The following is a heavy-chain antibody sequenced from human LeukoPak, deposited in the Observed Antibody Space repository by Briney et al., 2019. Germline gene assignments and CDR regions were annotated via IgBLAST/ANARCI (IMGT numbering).Heavy chain of an antibody. CDR1: GGSFSGYF. V-gene: IGHV4-4*07. J-gene: IGHJ4*02. CDR2: IYTNGRP. CDR3: ARGLGVTPFDF. D-gene: IGHD2-21*02. Sequence: SETLSLTCTVSGGSFSGYFWSWIRRPAGKGLEGSGRIYTNGRPNYKSSLKSRVNMSVDMSNNQFSLRLNSVTAADPAMYYCARGLGVTPFDFWGQGILVTVSS.